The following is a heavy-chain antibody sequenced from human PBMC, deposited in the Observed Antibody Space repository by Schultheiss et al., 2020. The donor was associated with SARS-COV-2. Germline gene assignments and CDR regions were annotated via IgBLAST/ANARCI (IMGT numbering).Heavy chain of an antibody. J-gene: IGHJ4*02. CDR2: IYHSGST. CDR1: GASISSRSYS. D-gene: IGHD6-19*01. Sequence: SQTLSLTCTVSGASISSRSYSWTWIRQPPGKGLEWIGYIYHSGSTYYNPSLKSRVTISVDTSKNQFSLKLSSVTAADTAVYYCARHYSGYSSGWYAFDYWGQGTLVTVSS. V-gene: IGHV4-30-2*01. CDR3: ARHYSGYSSGWYAFDY.